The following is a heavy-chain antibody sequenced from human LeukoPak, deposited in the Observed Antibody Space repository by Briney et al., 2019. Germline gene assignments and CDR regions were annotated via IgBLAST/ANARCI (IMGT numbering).Heavy chain of an antibody. D-gene: IGHD3-10*01. Sequence: MPGGSLRLSCAASGFTFSSYFMNWVRQAPGKGLEWVSSISSTSSYIYYADSVKGRFTISRDNAKNSLYLQMNSLRAEDTAVYYCARSEVRGVVVTNDYWGQGTLVTVS. V-gene: IGHV3-21*01. J-gene: IGHJ4*02. CDR3: ARSEVRGVVVTNDY. CDR2: ISSTSSYI. CDR1: GFTFSSYF.